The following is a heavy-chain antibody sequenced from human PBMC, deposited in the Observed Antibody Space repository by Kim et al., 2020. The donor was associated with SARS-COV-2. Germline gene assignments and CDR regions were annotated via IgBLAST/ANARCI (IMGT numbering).Heavy chain of an antibody. J-gene: IGHJ3*02. D-gene: IGHD6-19*01. CDR1: GFTFSGST. CDR3: TRVNQIAGGWYDAFDI. V-gene: IGHV3-73*01. Sequence: GGSLRLSCAASGFTFSGSTMHWVRQASGKGLEWVGRIRSKANSYATAYAASVTNRFTISKDDSKNRADLQMNSLKTEDTAVYYCTRVNQIAGGWYDAFDIGGQGTMVTVYS. CDR2: IRSKANSYAT.